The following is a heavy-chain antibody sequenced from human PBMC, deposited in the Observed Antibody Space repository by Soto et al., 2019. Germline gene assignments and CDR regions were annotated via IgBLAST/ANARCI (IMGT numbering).Heavy chain of an antibody. CDR2: IIPIFGTA. Sequence: QVQLVQSGAEVKKPGSSVKVSCKASGGTFSSYAISWVRQAPGQGLEWMGGIIPIFGTANYAQKFQGRVTITADKSTSTAYMELSSLRSEDTAVYYCARDTPRIVVVPAATPVMGHGMDVWGQGTPVTVSS. J-gene: IGHJ6*02. D-gene: IGHD2-2*01. CDR1: GGTFSSYA. V-gene: IGHV1-69*06. CDR3: ARDTPRIVVVPAATPVMGHGMDV.